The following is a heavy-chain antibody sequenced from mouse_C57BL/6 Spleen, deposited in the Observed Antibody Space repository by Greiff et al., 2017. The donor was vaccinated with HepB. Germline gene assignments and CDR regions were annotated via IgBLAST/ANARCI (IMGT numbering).Heavy chain of an antibody. CDR3: ANVRDYYGSSCYAMDY. D-gene: IGHD1-1*01. Sequence: VQLQQSGPELVKPGASVKISCKASGYTFTDYYINWVKQRPGQGLEWIGWIFPGSGSTYYNEKFKGKATLTVDNSSSTAYMLLSSLTSEDSAVYFCANVRDYYGSSCYAMDYWGQGTSVTVSS. CDR1: GYTFTDYY. V-gene: IGHV1-75*01. J-gene: IGHJ4*01. CDR2: IFPGSGST.